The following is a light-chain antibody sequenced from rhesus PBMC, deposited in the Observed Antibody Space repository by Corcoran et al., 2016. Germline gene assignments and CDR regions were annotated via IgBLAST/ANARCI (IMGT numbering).Light chain of an antibody. Sequence: EIVMTQSPATLALSPGERATLSCRASQSVSMFLGWYQQKPGQAPRLLIYGASSRATGIPDRFSGSGSGTEFTLTISSLEPEEVGVYFCLQSSSWPYSFGQGTKVEIK. CDR1: QSVSMF. CDR3: LQSSSWPYS. CDR2: GAS. J-gene: IGKJ2*01. V-gene: IGKV3-24*03.